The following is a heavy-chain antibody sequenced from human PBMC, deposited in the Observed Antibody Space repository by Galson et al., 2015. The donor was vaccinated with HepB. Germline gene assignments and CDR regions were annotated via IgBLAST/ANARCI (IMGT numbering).Heavy chain of an antibody. D-gene: IGHD3-10*01. CDR1: GGSISRGSHY. CDR2: IYNSGDS. CDR3: ARGSITMVRGVIALFANWFDP. Sequence: ETLSLTCTLSGGSISRGSHYWSWIRQSAEKGLEWIGRIYNSGDSNYSPSLKSRVTMTRNTSISTAYMELSSLRSEDTAVYYCARGSITMVRGVIALFANWFDPWGQGTLVTVSS. V-gene: IGHV4-61*10. J-gene: IGHJ5*02.